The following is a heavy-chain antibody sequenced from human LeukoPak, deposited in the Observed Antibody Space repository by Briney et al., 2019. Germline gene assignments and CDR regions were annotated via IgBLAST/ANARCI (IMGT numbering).Heavy chain of an antibody. CDR2: LSGSGGST. Sequence: PGGSLRLSCAASGFTFSSYAMSWVRQAPGKGLEWVSGLSGSGGSTFYADSVRGRLTISRDNSKSTLYLQMNSLRAEDTAMYYCAKQGCTSATCYLNCWGQGTLVTVSS. CDR3: AKQGCTSATCYLNC. CDR1: GFTFSSYA. D-gene: IGHD2-2*01. V-gene: IGHV3-23*01. J-gene: IGHJ4*02.